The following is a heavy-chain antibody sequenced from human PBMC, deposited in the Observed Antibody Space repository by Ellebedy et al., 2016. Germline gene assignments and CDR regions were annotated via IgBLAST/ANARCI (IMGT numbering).Heavy chain of an antibody. J-gene: IGHJ4*02. D-gene: IGHD1-14*01. CDR3: ARAPFSENFDY. V-gene: IGHV5-51*01. Sequence: KVSXXGSGYSFTSYWIGWVRQMPGKGLEWMGIIYPGDSDTRYSPSFQGQVTISADKSISTAYLQWSSLKASDTAMYYCARAPFSENFDYWGQGTLVTVSS. CDR1: GYSFTSYW. CDR2: IYPGDSDT.